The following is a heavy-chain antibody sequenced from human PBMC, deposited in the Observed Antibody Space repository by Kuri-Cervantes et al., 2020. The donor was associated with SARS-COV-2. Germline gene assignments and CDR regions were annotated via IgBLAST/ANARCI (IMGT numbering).Heavy chain of an antibody. CDR3: YCAPKEGFDS. CDR2: VKTNSGNT. D-gene: IGHD2-21*01. V-gene: IGHV1-8*02. J-gene: IGHJ4*02. CDR1: GYSFSNYD. Sequence: ASVKVSCKASGYSFSNYDINWVRQATGQGLEWMGMVKTNSGNTLYAQFFQGRVTMTRDTSTSTVYMELSSLTSEDTAIYYCYCAPKEGFDSWGQGTLVTVSS.